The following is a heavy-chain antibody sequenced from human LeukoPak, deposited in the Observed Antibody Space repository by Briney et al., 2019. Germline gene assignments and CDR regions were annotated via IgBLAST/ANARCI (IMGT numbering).Heavy chain of an antibody. CDR1: GFAFSNFA. D-gene: IGHD3-16*01. J-gene: IGHJ6*03. Sequence: PGGSLRLSCAASGFAFSNFAMSWVRQAPGTGLEWVSAMSGSGDGTYYADSVKGRFTISRDNSKNTLYLQMNSLRAEDTAVYYCAKMMGQRLYDYCMDVWGKGTTVTVSS. CDR2: MSGSGDGT. CDR3: AKMMGQRLYDYCMDV. V-gene: IGHV3-23*01.